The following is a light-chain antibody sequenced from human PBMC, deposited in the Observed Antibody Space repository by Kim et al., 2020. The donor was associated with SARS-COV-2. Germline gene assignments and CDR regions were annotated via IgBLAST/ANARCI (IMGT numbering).Light chain of an antibody. J-gene: IGKJ2*03. CDR3: QQDHITPYS. CDR1: QSVNSNF. CDR2: GAS. Sequence: EIVMTQSPATLSLSPGERATLSCRASQSVNSNFLSWFQQKPGQAPRLLIYGASTRATGIPVRFSGSGSGTEFTLTISSLQPEDFALYYCQQDHITPYSFGQGTKVDIK. V-gene: IGKV3D-7*01.